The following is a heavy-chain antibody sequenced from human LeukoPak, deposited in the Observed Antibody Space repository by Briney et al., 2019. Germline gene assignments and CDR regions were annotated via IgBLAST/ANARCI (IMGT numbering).Heavy chain of an antibody. J-gene: IGHJ4*02. V-gene: IGHV4-61*01. CDR2: IYYSGST. Sequence: PSETLSLTCTVSGGSFSSGSYYWSWIRQPPGKGLEWIGYIYYSGSTNYNPSLKSRVTISVDTSKNQFSLKLSSVTAADTAVYYCARVPIYGDYAFDYWGQGTLVTVSS. D-gene: IGHD4-17*01. CDR3: ARVPIYGDYAFDY. CDR1: GGSFSSGSYY.